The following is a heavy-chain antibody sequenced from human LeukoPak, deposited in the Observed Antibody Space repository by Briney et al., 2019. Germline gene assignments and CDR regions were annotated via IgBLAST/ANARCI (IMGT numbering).Heavy chain of an antibody. D-gene: IGHD3-22*01. J-gene: IGHJ4*02. CDR3: ARNRFESSTYYSDY. CDR2: SRNKANSHTT. CDR1: GFTVSSNY. V-gene: IGHV3-72*01. Sequence: GGSLRLSCAASGFTVSSNYMSWVRQAPGEGLEWVGRSRNKANSHTTEYAASVKDRFTISRDDSENSLYLQMNNLKTEDTAVYYCARNRFESSTYYSDYWGQGTLVTVSP.